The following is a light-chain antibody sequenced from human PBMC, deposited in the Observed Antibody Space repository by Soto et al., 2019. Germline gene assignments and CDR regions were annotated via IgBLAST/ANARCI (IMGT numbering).Light chain of an antibody. CDR3: GSWDSSLSAYV. CDR2: DDN. V-gene: IGLV1-51*01. J-gene: IGLJ1*01. Sequence: QSVLTQPPSVSAAPGQKVTISCSGSSSNIGGNSVSWYQQLPGTAPKLLIYDDNKRPSGIPDRFSGSKSGTSATLGITGFQTGDEADYYCGSWDSSLSAYVFGTGTRSPS. CDR1: SSNIGGNS.